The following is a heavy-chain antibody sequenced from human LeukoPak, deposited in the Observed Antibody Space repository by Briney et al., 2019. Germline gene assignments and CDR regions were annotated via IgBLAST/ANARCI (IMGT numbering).Heavy chain of an antibody. CDR1: GDSISRTNSY. CDR3: VSSSWFWGAFDY. V-gene: IGHV4-39*07. D-gene: IGHD6-13*01. J-gene: IGHJ4*02. Sequence: SETLSLTCSVSGDSISRTNSYWSWIRQPPGKGLEWIGSISDSGGTNYNTSLKSRLTISIDRSRDQFSLILTSVTAADTAVYFCVSSSWFWGAFDYWGPGTLVSVSS. CDR2: ISDSGGT.